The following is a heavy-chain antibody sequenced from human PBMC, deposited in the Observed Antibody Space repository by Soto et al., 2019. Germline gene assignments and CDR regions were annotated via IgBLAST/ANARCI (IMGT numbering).Heavy chain of an antibody. Sequence: GESLKISCKGSGYSFAGYWITWVRQKPGKGLEWMGRIDPSDSQTYYSPSFRGHVTISATKSITTVFLQWNSLRASDTAMYYCARQIYDSDTGPNFQYYFDSWAQGTPVTVSS. V-gene: IGHV5-10-1*01. D-gene: IGHD3-22*01. J-gene: IGHJ4*02. CDR1: GYSFAGYW. CDR3: ARQIYDSDTGPNFQYYFDS. CDR2: IDPSDSQT.